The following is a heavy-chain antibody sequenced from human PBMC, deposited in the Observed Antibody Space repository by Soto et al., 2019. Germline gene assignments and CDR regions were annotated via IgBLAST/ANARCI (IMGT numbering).Heavy chain of an antibody. V-gene: IGHV1-18*01. D-gene: IGHD3-16*01. CDR2: ISAYNGNT. CDR1: GYTFTSYA. CDR3: ARVYGGYYFDY. Sequence: QVQVVQSGAEVKKPGASVKVSCTASGYTFTSYAISWVRQAPGQGLEWMGRISAYNGNTNYAQRLQGRVTMTTETSTRTGYMELWSLRSDDTAVYYCARVYGGYYFDYWGQGSLVTVFS. J-gene: IGHJ4*02.